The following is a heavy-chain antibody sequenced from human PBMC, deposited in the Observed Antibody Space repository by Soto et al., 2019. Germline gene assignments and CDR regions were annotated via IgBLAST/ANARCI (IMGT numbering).Heavy chain of an antibody. D-gene: IGHD3-22*01. Sequence: PWGSLLLSCASSGFTFSIYGMPWVRQAPGKGLEWVAVIWYDGSNKYYADSVKGRFTISRDNSKNTLYLQMNSLRAEDTAVYYCARGPYYYDSSGSLDYWGQGTLVTVSS. J-gene: IGHJ4*02. CDR3: ARGPYYYDSSGSLDY. V-gene: IGHV3-33*01. CDR1: GFTFSIYG. CDR2: IWYDGSNK.